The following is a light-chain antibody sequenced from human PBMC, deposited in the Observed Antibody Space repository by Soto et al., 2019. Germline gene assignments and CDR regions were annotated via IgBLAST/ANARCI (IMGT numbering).Light chain of an antibody. CDR3: QQRGNWPPTWT. CDR2: DAS. CDR1: QSVSSN. V-gene: IGKV3-11*01. J-gene: IGKJ1*01. Sequence: EIVMTQSPATLSVSPGERASLSWRASQSVSSNLAWYHQKPGQAPRLLIYDASIRATGIPARFSGSWSGTDFTLTINGLEPEDSAVYYCQQRGNWPPTWTXGQGTKVDIK.